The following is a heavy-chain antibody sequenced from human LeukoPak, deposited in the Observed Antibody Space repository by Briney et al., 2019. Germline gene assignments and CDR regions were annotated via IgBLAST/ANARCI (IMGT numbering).Heavy chain of an antibody. V-gene: IGHV4-59*01. CDR3: ARGTVQMGMGDWFFDF. CDR2: IYYSGTT. D-gene: IGHD3-16*01. CDR1: GGSINTYY. Sequence: SGTLSLTCSVSGGSINTYYWTWIRLSPGKGLDWIGYIYYSGTTNYNPSLKSRVSMSVDTSRNQFSLRLSSVTAADTAIYYCARGTVQMGMGDWFFDFWGQGTLVTVSS. J-gene: IGHJ4*02.